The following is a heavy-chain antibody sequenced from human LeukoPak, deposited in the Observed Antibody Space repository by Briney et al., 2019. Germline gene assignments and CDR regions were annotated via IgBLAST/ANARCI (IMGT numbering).Heavy chain of an antibody. Sequence: GRSLRLSCAASGFSFSSYAMHWVRQAPGKGLEWVSSISSSSSYIYYADSVKGRFTISRDNAKNSLYLQMNSLRAEDTAVYYCARDPDGGTVTGDFDYWGQGTLVTVSS. CDR1: GFSFSSYA. CDR3: ARDPDGGTVTGDFDY. J-gene: IGHJ4*02. D-gene: IGHD4-17*01. CDR2: ISSSSSYI. V-gene: IGHV3-21*01.